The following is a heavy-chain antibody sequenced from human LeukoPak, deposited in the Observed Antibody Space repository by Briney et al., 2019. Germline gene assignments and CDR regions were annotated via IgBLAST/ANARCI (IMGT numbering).Heavy chain of an antibody. CDR2: IIPIFGTA. Sequence: SVKVSCKASGGTFSSSAISWVRQAPGQGLEWMGGIIPIFGTANYAQKFQGRVTITTDESTSTAYMELSSLRSEDMAVYYCARARSPSSGYLLRDHNWFDPWGQGTLVTVSS. CDR1: GGTFSSSA. V-gene: IGHV1-69*05. CDR3: ARARSPSSGYLLRDHNWFDP. D-gene: IGHD3-22*01. J-gene: IGHJ5*02.